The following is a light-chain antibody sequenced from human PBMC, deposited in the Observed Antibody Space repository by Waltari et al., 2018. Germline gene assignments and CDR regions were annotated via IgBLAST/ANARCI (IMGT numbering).Light chain of an antibody. CDR1: QSLSSYF. V-gene: IGKV3-20*01. CDR3: QQYGSSPVT. Sequence: EIVLTQSPDTLSLSPGEGATLPCRASQSLSSYFLAWYQPKPGQGPRLLIYAASSRATGIPGRFSGGKSGTDFILTISRLEPEDFAVYYCQQYGSSPVTFGQGTRLEIK. CDR2: AAS. J-gene: IGKJ5*01.